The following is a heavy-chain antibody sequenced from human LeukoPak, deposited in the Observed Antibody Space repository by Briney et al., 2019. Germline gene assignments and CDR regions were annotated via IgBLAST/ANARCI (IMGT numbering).Heavy chain of an antibody. CDR2: ISYDGNDK. Sequence: HPGGSLRLSCAVSGFTFSRYAMHWVRQAPGKGLEWVAVISYDGNDKYYADSVKGRFTMSRDNSKNTLSLQMDSLRAEDTAVYYCARGIRYGSGWYYFDYWGQGTLVTVSS. V-gene: IGHV3-30-3*01. CDR3: ARGIRYGSGWYYFDY. CDR1: GFTFSRYA. J-gene: IGHJ4*02. D-gene: IGHD6-19*01.